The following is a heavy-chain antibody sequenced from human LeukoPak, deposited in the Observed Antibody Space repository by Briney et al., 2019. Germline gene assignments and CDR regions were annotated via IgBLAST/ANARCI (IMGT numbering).Heavy chain of an antibody. Sequence: PGGSLRLSCAASGFTFSSYWMSWVRQAPGKGLEWVANIKQDGSEKYYVDSVKGRLTISRDNAKNSLYLQMNSLGAEDTAVYYCAREVVGATGLGNYWGQGTLVTVSS. D-gene: IGHD1-26*01. CDR2: IKQDGSEK. J-gene: IGHJ4*02. V-gene: IGHV3-7*01. CDR1: GFTFSSYW. CDR3: AREVVGATGLGNY.